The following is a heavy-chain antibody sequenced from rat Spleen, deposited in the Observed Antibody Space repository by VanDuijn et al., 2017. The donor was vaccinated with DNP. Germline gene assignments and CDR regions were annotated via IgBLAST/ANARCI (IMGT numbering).Heavy chain of an antibody. Sequence: EVQLVESGGGLVQPGRSMKLSCAASGFTFSTFPMAWVRQAPTKGLEWVASISTNGGSTYYRDSVKGRFTISRDNAKNTLYLHMNSLRSEDTATYYCARHLLLQWWDFDFWGQGVRVTVSS. J-gene: IGHJ2*01. CDR3: ARHLLLQWWDFDF. D-gene: IGHD1-1*01. CDR2: ISTNGGST. V-gene: IGHV5-46*01. CDR1: GFTFSTFP.